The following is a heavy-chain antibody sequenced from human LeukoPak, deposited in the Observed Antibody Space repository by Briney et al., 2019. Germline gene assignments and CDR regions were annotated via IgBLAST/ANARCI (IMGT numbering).Heavy chain of an antibody. CDR1: GFTFSSYG. CDR3: AKGGFMGDYFDY. CDR2: ISYDGSNK. Sequence: GGSLRLSCAAPGFTFSSYGMHWVRQAPGKGLEWVAVISYDGSNKYYADSVKGRFTISRDNSKNTLYLQMNSLRAEDTAVYYCAKGGFMGDYFDYWGQGTLVTVSS. D-gene: IGHD3-10*01. J-gene: IGHJ4*02. V-gene: IGHV3-30*18.